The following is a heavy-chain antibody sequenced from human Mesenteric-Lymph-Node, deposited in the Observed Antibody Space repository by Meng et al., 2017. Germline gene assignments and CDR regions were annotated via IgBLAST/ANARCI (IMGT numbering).Heavy chain of an antibody. CDR1: GFTFSSYA. Sequence: GGSLRLSCAASGFTFSSYAMSWFRQAPGKGLEWVSAISGSGGSTYYADPVKGRFTISRDNSKNTLYLQMNSLRAEDTAVYYCARGGGYSSSWYLRFDPWGQGTLVTVSS. J-gene: IGHJ5*02. CDR3: ARGGGYSSSWYLRFDP. V-gene: IGHV3-23*01. D-gene: IGHD6-13*01. CDR2: ISGSGGST.